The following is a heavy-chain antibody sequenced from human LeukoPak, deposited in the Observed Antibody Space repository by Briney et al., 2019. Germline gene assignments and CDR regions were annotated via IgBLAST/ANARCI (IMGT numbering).Heavy chain of an antibody. D-gene: IGHD3-22*01. Sequence: GGSLRLSCAASGFTFSSYSMNWVRQAPGKGLEWVSVIYSGGSTYYADSVKGRFTISRDNSKNTLYLQMNSLRAEDTAVYYCARGPRNHYYDSSGLLDYWGQGTLVTVSS. J-gene: IGHJ4*02. V-gene: IGHV3-53*01. CDR1: GFTFSSYS. CDR3: ARGPRNHYYDSSGLLDY. CDR2: IYSGGST.